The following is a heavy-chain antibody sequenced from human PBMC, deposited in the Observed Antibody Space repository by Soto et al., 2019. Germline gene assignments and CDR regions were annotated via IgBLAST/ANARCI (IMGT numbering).Heavy chain of an antibody. J-gene: IGHJ4*02. D-gene: IGHD1-26*01. V-gene: IGHV4-34*01. CDR2: INHSGST. CDR3: ARGRSRRYSGSSTIDY. CDR1: GGSFSGYY. Sequence: SETLSLTCAVYGGSFSGYYWSWIRQPPGKGLEWIGEINHSGSTNYNPSLKSRVTISVDTSKNQFSLKLSSVTAADTAVYYCARGRSRRYSGSSTIDYWGQGTLVTVSS.